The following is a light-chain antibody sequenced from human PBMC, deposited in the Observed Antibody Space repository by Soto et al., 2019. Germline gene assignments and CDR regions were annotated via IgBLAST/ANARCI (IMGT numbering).Light chain of an antibody. V-gene: IGLV2-14*01. Sequence: QSALTQPASVSGSPGPSITISCTGTSSDVGGYNYVYWYQQHPGKAPKVMIYDVSNRPSGVSNRFSGSKSGNTASLTLSGLQAEDEADYYCSSYTSSSTLGVFGTGTKLTVL. CDR3: SSYTSSSTLGV. CDR2: DVS. CDR1: SSDVGGYNY. J-gene: IGLJ1*01.